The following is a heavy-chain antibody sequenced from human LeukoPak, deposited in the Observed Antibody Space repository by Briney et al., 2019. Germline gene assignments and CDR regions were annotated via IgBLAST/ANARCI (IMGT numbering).Heavy chain of an antibody. CDR1: GGSISSSNW. CDR3: ARDGYSSGWGTGYFDY. V-gene: IGHV4-4*02. J-gene: IGHJ4*02. D-gene: IGHD6-19*01. CDR2: IYHSGST. Sequence: PSETLSLTCAVSGGSISSSNWWSWVRQPPGKGLEWIGEIYHSGSTNYNPSLKSRVTISVDKSKNQFSLKLSSVTAADTAVYYCARDGYSSGWGTGYFDYWGQGTLVTVSS.